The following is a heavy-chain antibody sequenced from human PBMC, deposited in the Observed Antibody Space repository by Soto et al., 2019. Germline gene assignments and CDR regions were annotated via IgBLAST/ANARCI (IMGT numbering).Heavy chain of an antibody. CDR1: GGSISSYY. J-gene: IGHJ6*02. CDR2: IYYSGST. CDR3: ARSYYDFWSGYSYYYGMDV. Sequence: PSETLSLTCTVSGGSISSYYWSWIRQPPGKGLEWIGYIYYSGSTNYNPSLKSRVTISVDTSKNQFSLKLSSVTAADTAVYYCARSYYDFWSGYSYYYGMDVWGQGTTVTVSS. D-gene: IGHD3-3*01. V-gene: IGHV4-59*01.